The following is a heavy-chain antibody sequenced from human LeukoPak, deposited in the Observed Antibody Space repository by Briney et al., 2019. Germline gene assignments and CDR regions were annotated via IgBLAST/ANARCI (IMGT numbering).Heavy chain of an antibody. CDR1: GFTFSSYS. Sequence: PGGSLRLSCAASGFTFSSYSMNWVRQAPGKGLEWVSSISSSGSTIYYADSVKGRFTISSDNAKNSLYLQMNSLRAEDTAVYYCAELGITMIGGVWGKGTTVTISS. CDR2: ISSSGSTI. D-gene: IGHD3-10*02. V-gene: IGHV3-48*04. J-gene: IGHJ6*04. CDR3: AELGITMIGGV.